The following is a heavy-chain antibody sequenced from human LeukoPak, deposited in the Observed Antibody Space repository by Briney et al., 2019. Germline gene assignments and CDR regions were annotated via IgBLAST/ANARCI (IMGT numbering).Heavy chain of an antibody. CDR3: ARSRTSGYDIDAFDI. J-gene: IGHJ3*02. Sequence: GESLKISCKGSGYSFTSYWIGWMRQMPGKGLEWMGIIYPGDSDTRYSPSFQGQVTISADKSISTAYLQWSSLKASDTAMYYCARSRTSGYDIDAFDIWGQGTMVTVSS. V-gene: IGHV5-51*01. D-gene: IGHD5-12*01. CDR1: GYSFTSYW. CDR2: IYPGDSDT.